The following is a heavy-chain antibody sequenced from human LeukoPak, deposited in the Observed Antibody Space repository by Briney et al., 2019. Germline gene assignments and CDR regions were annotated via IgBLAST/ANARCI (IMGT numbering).Heavy chain of an antibody. CDR2: IYSGGST. CDR1: GFTVSSNY. CDR3: ATSSSTSYYFDY. Sequence: GGSLRLSCAASGFTVSSNYMSWVRQAPGKGLEWVSVIYSGGSTYYADSVKGRFTISRDNSKNTLYLQMNSLRAEDTAVYYCATSSSTSYYFDYWGQGTLVTVSS. D-gene: IGHD2-2*01. V-gene: IGHV3-66*01. J-gene: IGHJ4*02.